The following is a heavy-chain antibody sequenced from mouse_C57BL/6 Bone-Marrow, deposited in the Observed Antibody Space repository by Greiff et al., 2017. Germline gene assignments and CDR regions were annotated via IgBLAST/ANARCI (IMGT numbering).Heavy chain of an antibody. CDR3: ARSTTVVAHWYFDV. D-gene: IGHD1-1*01. CDR2: IYPGSGNT. Sequence: VQLQQSGPELVKPGASVKISCKASGYSFTSYYIHWVKQRPGQGLEWIGWIYPGSGNTKYNEKFKGKATLTADTSSSTAYMQLSSLTSEDSAVYYCARSTTVVAHWYFDVWGTGTTVTVSS. V-gene: IGHV1-66*01. CDR1: GYSFTSYY. J-gene: IGHJ1*03.